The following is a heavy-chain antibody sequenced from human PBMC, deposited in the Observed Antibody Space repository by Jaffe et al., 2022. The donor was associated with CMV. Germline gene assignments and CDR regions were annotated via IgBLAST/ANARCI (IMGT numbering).Heavy chain of an antibody. D-gene: IGHD2-15*01. J-gene: IGHJ6*02. CDR2: ISGSGGST. Sequence: EVQLLESGGGLVQPGGSLRLSCAASGFTFSSYAMSWVRQAPGKGLEWVSAISGSGGSTYYADSVKGRFTISRDNSKNTLYLQMNSLRAEDTAVYYCAKCGGEPATYSYYYYGMDVWGQGTTVTVSS. CDR3: AKCGGEPATYSYYYYGMDV. V-gene: IGHV3-23*01. CDR1: GFTFSSYA.